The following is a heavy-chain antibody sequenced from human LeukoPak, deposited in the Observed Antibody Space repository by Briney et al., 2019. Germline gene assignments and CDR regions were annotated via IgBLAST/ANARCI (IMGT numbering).Heavy chain of an antibody. V-gene: IGHV3-9*01. CDR2: ISWNSGSI. Sequence: GRSLRLSCAASGFTFDDYAMHWVRQAPGKGLEWVSGISWNSGSIGYADSVKGRFTISRDNAKNSLYLQMNSLRAEDTAVYYCARDSRIPGYYYGMDVWGQGTTVTVSS. D-gene: IGHD2-15*01. J-gene: IGHJ6*02. CDR3: ARDSRIPGYYYGMDV. CDR1: GFTFDDYA.